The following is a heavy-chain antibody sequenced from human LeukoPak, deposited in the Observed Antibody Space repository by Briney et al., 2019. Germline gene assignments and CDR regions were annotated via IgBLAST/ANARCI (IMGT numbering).Heavy chain of an antibody. CDR3: ARGQVLRYFDWPNYYYGMDV. CDR1: GYTFTGYY. V-gene: IGHV1-2*04. CDR2: INPNSGGT. Sequence: ASVKVSCKASGYTFTGYYMHWVRQAPGQGLEWMGWINPNSGGTNYAQKFQGWVTMTRDTSISTAYMELSRLRSDDTAVCYCARGQVLRYFDWPNYYYGMDVWGKGTTVTVSS. D-gene: IGHD3-9*01. J-gene: IGHJ6*04.